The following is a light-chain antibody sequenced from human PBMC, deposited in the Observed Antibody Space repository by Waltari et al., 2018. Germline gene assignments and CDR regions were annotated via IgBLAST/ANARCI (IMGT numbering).Light chain of an antibody. CDR1: SSDVGGYNY. CDR3: TSYTSSSTWV. Sequence: QSALAQPASVSGSPGQSITISCTGTSSDVGGYNYVSWYQQHPGKAPKPIIYDVSNRPSGVSNRFSGSKSGNTASLTISGLKAEDEADYYCTSYTSSSTWVFGGGTKLTVL. V-gene: IGLV2-14*01. CDR2: DVS. J-gene: IGLJ3*02.